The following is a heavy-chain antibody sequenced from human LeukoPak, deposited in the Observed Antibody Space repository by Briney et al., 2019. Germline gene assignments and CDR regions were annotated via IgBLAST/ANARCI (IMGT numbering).Heavy chain of an antibody. CDR2: ISTIGSYI. D-gene: IGHD3-22*01. CDR3: ARESYYDSSGYYYISWFDP. J-gene: IGHJ5*02. V-gene: IGHV3-21*01. Sequence: SLRLSCAASGFTFSSYSMNWDRQAPGKMLGWVSSISTIGSYIYYADSVKGRFTISRDNAKNSLYLQMNSLRAEDTAVYYCARESYYDSSGYYYISWFDPWGQGTLVTVSS. CDR1: GFTFSSYS.